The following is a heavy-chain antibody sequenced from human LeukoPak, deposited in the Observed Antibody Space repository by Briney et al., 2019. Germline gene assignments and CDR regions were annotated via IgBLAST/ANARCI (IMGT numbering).Heavy chain of an antibody. CDR3: AKGYCSRTSCYFDY. D-gene: IGHD2-2*01. CDR2: ISWNSGNI. Sequence: GGSLRLSCAASGFTFDDYAMHWVRQGPGKGLEWVSGISWNSGNIGYADSVKGRFTISRDNAKNSLYLQMNSLRPEDTALYYCAKGYCSRTSCYFDYWGQGTMVTVSS. V-gene: IGHV3-9*01. CDR1: GFTFDDYA. J-gene: IGHJ4*02.